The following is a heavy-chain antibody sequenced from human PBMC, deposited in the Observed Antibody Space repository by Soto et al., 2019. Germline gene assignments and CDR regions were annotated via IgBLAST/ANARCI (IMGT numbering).Heavy chain of an antibody. Sequence: SETLSLTCAVYGGSFSGYYWSWIRQPPGKGLEWIGEINHSGSTNYNPSPKSRVTISVDTSKNQFSLKLSSVTAADTAVYYCARIRGRIYYYYYMDVWGKGTTVTVSS. CDR2: INHSGST. CDR1: GGSFSGYY. V-gene: IGHV4-34*01. CDR3: ARIRGRIYYYYYMDV. J-gene: IGHJ6*03.